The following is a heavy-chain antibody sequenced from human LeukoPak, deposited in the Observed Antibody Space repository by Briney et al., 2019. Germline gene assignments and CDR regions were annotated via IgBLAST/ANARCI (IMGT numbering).Heavy chain of an antibody. J-gene: IGHJ4*02. CDR1: GFTFSSYA. Sequence: GGSLRLSCAASGFTFSSYALSWVRQAPGEGLEWVSGISGSGGSTNYADSVKGRFTISRDNSKNTVYLQMNSLRAEDTAVYHCAKDATFGGVIAMYYFDYWGQGTLVTVSS. CDR2: ISGSGGST. CDR3: AKDATFGGVIAMYYFDY. V-gene: IGHV3-23*01. D-gene: IGHD3-16*02.